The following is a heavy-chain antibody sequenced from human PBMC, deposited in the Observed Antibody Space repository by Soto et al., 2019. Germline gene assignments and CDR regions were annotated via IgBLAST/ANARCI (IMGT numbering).Heavy chain of an antibody. CDR1: GFTFSDYG. CDR3: AKDESSSRNYYYGMDV. D-gene: IGHD6-13*01. CDR2: ISYEGSNK. J-gene: IGHJ6*02. Sequence: QVQLVESGGGVVQPGRSLRLSCAASGFTFSDYGMHWVRQAPGKGLEWVAVISYEGSNKYYEDSVKGRFTISRDNSKTTLYLQMNSLRVEDTSVFYCAKDESSSRNYYYGMDVWGQGTTVTVSS. V-gene: IGHV3-30*18.